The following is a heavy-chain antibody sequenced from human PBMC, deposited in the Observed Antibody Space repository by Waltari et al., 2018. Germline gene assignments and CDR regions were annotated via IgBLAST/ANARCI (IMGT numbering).Heavy chain of an antibody. V-gene: IGHV4-39*07. CDR1: GGSISSSSYY. J-gene: IGHJ4*02. D-gene: IGHD2-21*01. Sequence: QLQLQESGPGLVKPSETLSLTCTVSGGSISSSSYYWGWIRQPPGKGLEWIGSIYYSGSTYYNPSLKSRVTISVDTSKNQFSLKLSSVTAADTAVYYCARLDCGGDWRGCWGQGTLVTVSS. CDR2: IYYSGST. CDR3: ARLDCGGDWRGC.